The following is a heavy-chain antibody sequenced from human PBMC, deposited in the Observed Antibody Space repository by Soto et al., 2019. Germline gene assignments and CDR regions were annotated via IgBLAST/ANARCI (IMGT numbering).Heavy chain of an antibody. CDR3: ARERDYYDSSGYRSPPAWFDP. CDR1: GGSISSYY. V-gene: IGHV4-59*01. D-gene: IGHD3-22*01. Sequence: PSETLSVTCTVSGGSISSYYWSWIRQPPWKGLEWIGYIYYSGSTNYNPSLKSRVTISVDTSKNQFSLKLSSVTAADTAVYYCARERDYYDSSGYRSPPAWFDPWGQGTLVTVSP. CDR2: IYYSGST. J-gene: IGHJ5*02.